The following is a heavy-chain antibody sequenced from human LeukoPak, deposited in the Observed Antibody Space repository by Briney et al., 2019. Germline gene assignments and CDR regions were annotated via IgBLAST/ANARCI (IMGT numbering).Heavy chain of an antibody. D-gene: IGHD3-22*01. Sequence: GGSLRLSCATSGFTFTNYAMSWVRQAPGKGLEWVSTIDGSGTTTYYADSVKGRFTISRVNSKSTFYLQMNSLRAEDTAVYYCARDSTYYYDSSGQEDAFDIWGQGTMVTVSS. J-gene: IGHJ3*02. CDR3: ARDSTYYYDSSGQEDAFDI. V-gene: IGHV3-23*01. CDR2: IDGSGTTT. CDR1: GFTFTNYA.